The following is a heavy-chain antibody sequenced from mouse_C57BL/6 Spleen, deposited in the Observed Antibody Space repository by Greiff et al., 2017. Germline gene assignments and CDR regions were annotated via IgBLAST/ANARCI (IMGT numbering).Heavy chain of an antibody. CDR3: ARQDVNYWFAY. Sequence: EVKLVESGGGLVQPGGSLKLSCAASGFTFSDYGMAWVRQAPRKGPEWVAFISHLAYSIYYADTVTGRFTISRENAKNTLYLEMSSLGSEDTAMYSGARQDVNYWFAYWGQGTLVTVSA. J-gene: IGHJ3*01. D-gene: IGHD2-1*01. V-gene: IGHV5-15*01. CDR1: GFTFSDYG. CDR2: ISHLAYSI.